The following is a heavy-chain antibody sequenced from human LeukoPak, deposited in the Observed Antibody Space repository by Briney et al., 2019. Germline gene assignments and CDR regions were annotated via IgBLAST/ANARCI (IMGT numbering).Heavy chain of an antibody. V-gene: IGHV3-21*01. J-gene: IGHJ2*01. D-gene: IGHD1-26*01. CDR3: ARPSETYLYWYFDL. Sequence: GGSLRLSCAASGFTFCSYTMIWVPQAPGKGLEWVSLISATSSYIYYADSVKGRFTISRDNADNSLYLQMNSLRAEDTAVYYCARPSETYLYWYFDLWGRGTLVTVSS. CDR2: ISATSSYI. CDR1: GFTFCSYT.